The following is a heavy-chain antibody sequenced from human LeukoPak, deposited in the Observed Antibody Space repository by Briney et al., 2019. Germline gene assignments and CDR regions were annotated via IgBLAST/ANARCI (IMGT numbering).Heavy chain of an antibody. CDR1: GYTFTGYY. D-gene: IGHD3-22*01. V-gene: IGHV1-2*04. Sequence: ASVKVSCKASGYTFTGYYMHWVRQAPGQGLEWMGWINPNSGDTNYAQKFQGWVTMTRDTSISTAYMELSRLRSDDTAVYYCARSYFHYYDSSGSLDCWGQGTLVTVSS. CDR2: INPNSGDT. CDR3: ARSYFHYYDSSGSLDC. J-gene: IGHJ4*02.